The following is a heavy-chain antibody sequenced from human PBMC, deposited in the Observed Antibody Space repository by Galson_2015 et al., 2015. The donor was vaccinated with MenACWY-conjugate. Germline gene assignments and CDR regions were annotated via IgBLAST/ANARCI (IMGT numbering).Heavy chain of an antibody. CDR1: GFTFSTYT. J-gene: IGHJ4*02. D-gene: IGHD5-12*01. CDR3: AKPDPMIGYRGRLDY. CDR2: VSGSGAIT. Sequence: SLRLSCAASGFTFSTYTMNWVRQAPGKGLEWVSGVSGSGAITYYADSVKGRFTISRDNSKNTLYLQMNSLRAEDTAVYYCAKPDPMIGYRGRLDYWGKGTLVTVSS. V-gene: IGHV3-23*01.